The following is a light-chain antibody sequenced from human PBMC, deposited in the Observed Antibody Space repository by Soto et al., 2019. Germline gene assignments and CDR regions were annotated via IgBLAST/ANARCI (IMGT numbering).Light chain of an antibody. J-gene: IGKJ5*01. CDR1: HSVNSH. CDR3: QQYKNWPL. Sequence: MMVTQSPATLSVSTGERVTLSCRTSHSVNSHVAWYQQKPGQAPRLLLYGASTRATGIPVRFSGSGFGTEITLTISSLQSEDFAVYYCQQYKNWPLFGQGTRLEI. CDR2: GAS. V-gene: IGKV3-15*01.